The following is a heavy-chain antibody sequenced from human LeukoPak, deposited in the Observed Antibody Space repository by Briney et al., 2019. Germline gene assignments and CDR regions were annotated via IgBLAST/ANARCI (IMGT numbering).Heavy chain of an antibody. CDR3: ATTHGAPDF. V-gene: IGHV1-58*01. CDR1: GFTFISSA. J-gene: IGHJ4*02. Sequence: ASVKVSCKASGFTFISSAVQWVRQARGRRLEWIGWLVVGSGSTNYAPEFQERVTITWDMSTSTAYLELSSLRSEDTAVYYRATTHGAPDFWGQGTLVTVSS. D-gene: IGHD4-11*01. CDR2: LVVGSGST.